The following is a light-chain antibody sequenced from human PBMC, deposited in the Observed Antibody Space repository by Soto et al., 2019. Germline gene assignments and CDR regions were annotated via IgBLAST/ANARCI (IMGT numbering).Light chain of an antibody. J-gene: IGLJ1*01. Sequence: QSALTQPASVSGSPGQSITISCAGTSRDVGGYNFVSWYQQHPGKAPKLLIYDVTTRPSGVSNRFSGSKSGNTASLTISGLQAEDEGDYYCNSYTTTTTQVFGTGTKLTVL. CDR2: DVT. CDR3: NSYTTTTTQV. V-gene: IGLV2-14*01. CDR1: SRDVGGYNF.